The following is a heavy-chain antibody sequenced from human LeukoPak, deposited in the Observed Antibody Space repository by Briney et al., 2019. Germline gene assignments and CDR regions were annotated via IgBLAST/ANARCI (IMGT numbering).Heavy chain of an antibody. J-gene: IGHJ4*02. V-gene: IGHV4-4*07. CDR2: ISTSGNT. CDR1: GDSMGNDY. Sequence: SETLSLTCTVSGDSMGNDYWSWMRQSAGKGLEWIGRISTSGNTDYNPSLRSRVTMSMDTSKKQSSLTLTSVTAADTAVYYCARNELRSYGLVHYWGQGTLVTVSS. D-gene: IGHD5-18*01. CDR3: ARNELRSYGLVHY.